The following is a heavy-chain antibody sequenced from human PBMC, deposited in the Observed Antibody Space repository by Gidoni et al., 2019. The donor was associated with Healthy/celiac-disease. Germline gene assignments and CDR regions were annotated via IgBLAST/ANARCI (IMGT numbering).Heavy chain of an antibody. CDR2: SSSSSSTI. D-gene: IGHD3-22*01. Sequence: EVQLVESGGGLVQPGGSLRLSCAASGFTFSSYSMHWVRQAPGKGLEWVSYSSSSSSTIYYADSVKGRFTISRDNAKNSLYLQMNSLRAEDTAVYYCARDLNSGHYYDSSGLPSGMDVWGQGTTVTVSS. CDR1: GFTFSSYS. J-gene: IGHJ6*02. V-gene: IGHV3-48*01. CDR3: ARDLNSGHYYDSSGLPSGMDV.